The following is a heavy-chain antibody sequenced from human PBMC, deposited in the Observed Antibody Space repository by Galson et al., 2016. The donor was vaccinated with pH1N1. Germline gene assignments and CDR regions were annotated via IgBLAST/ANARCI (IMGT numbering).Heavy chain of an antibody. CDR2: IIPIFGPA. D-gene: IGHD2-15*01. V-gene: IGHV1-69*13. CDR3: ARAKGGFCSGGRCYDYYGMDV. CDR1: GGTFSSSA. Sequence: SVKVSCKASGGTFSSSAFSWVRQAPGQGLEWMGGIIPIFGPANYAQMFQGRVTITADESTTTVYMELSSVRSEDTAVYYCARAKGGFCSGGRCYDYYGMDVWGQGTTVTDSS. J-gene: IGHJ6*02.